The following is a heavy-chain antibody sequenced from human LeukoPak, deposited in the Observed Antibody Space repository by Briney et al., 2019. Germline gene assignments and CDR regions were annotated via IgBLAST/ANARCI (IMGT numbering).Heavy chain of an antibody. J-gene: IGHJ4*02. CDR1: GGSISSSSYY. CDR2: INHSGST. D-gene: IGHD6-6*01. Sequence: SETLSLTCTVSGGSISSSSYYWGWIRQPPGKGLEWIGEINHSGSTNYNPSLKSRVTISVDTSKNQFSLKLSSVTAVDTAVYYCARRSSSSRPYYFDYWGQGTLVTVSS. CDR3: ARRSSSSRPYYFDY. V-gene: IGHV4-39*07.